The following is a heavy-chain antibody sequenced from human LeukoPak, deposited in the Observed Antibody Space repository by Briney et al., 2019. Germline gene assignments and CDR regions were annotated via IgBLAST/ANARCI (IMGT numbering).Heavy chain of an antibody. D-gene: IGHD3-22*01. Sequence: GGSLRLSCEASGFTFSSYAMSWVRQAPGKGLEWVSAISGSGGSTYYADSVKGRFTISRDNSKNTLYLQMNSLRAEDTAVYYCAKDRLPKYYYDSSGYYPDAFDIWGQGTMVTVSS. CDR3: AKDRLPKYYYDSSGYYPDAFDI. CDR2: ISGSGGST. V-gene: IGHV3-23*01. CDR1: GFTFSSYA. J-gene: IGHJ3*02.